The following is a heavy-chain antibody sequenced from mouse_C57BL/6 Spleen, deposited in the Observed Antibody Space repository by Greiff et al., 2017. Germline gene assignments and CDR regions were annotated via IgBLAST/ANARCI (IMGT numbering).Heavy chain of an antibody. CDR2: IDPSDSYT. V-gene: IGHV1-69*01. D-gene: IGHD1-1*01. CDR1: GYTFTSYW. Sequence: VQLQQPGAELVMPGASVKLSCKASGYTFTSYWMHWVKQRPGQGLEWIGAIDPSDSYTTYNQKFQGKSTLTVDKSSSTAYMQLSSLTSEDSAVYYCARTHYDSSYSGYGGQGTTRTGSS. CDR3: ARTHYDSSYSGY. J-gene: IGHJ2*01.